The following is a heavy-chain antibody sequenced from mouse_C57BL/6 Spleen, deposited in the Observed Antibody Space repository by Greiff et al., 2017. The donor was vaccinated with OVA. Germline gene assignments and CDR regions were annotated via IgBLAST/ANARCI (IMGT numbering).Heavy chain of an antibody. Sequence: VQLQQSGPELVKPGASVKICCKASGYSFTGYYMNWVKQSPEKSLEWIGEINPSTGGTTYNQKFKAKATLTVDKSSSTAYMQLKSLTSEDSAVYYCARAGPDYWGQGTTLTVSS. CDR1: GYSFTGYY. J-gene: IGHJ2*01. CDR2: INPSTGGT. D-gene: IGHD3-3*01. CDR3: ARAGPDY. V-gene: IGHV1-42*01.